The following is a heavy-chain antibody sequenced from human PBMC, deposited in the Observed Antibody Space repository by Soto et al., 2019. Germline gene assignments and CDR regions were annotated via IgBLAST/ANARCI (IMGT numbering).Heavy chain of an antibody. CDR2: ISGSGGST. V-gene: IGHV3-23*01. CDR1: GFTFSSYA. CDR3: ASRSSGWYFDY. J-gene: IGHJ4*02. Sequence: EVQLLESGGGLVQPGGSVRLSCAASGFTFSSYAMNWVRQAPGKGLEWVSVISGSGGSTYYADFVKGRFTISRDNSKNTMYLQMNSLRAEDTAVYYCASRSSGWYFDYWGQGTLVTVSS. D-gene: IGHD6-19*01.